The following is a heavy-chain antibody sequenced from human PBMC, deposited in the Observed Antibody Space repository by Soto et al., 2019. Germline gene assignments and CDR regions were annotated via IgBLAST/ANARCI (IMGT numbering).Heavy chain of an antibody. CDR2: IYYSGST. D-gene: IGHD2-21*01. Sequence: QVQLQESGPGLVKPSQTLSLTCTVSGGSINSGDYYWSWIRQPPGKGLEWIGYIYYSGSTYYNPSLKSPVTMSVDTSKNQFSLKLSSVTAADMAVYYCASDVGIDWYFDLWGRGTLVTVSS. V-gene: IGHV4-30-4*01. J-gene: IGHJ2*01. CDR1: GGSINSGDYY. CDR3: ASDVGIDWYFDL.